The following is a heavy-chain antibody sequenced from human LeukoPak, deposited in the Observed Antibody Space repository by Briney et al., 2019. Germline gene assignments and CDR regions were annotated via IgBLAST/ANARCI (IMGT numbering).Heavy chain of an antibody. J-gene: IGHJ4*02. D-gene: IGHD2-15*01. V-gene: IGHV4-38-2*02. CDR1: GYSISSGYY. Sequence: SETLSLTCTVSGYSISSGYYWGWIRQPPGKGLEWIGSIYHSGSTYYNPSLKSRVTISVDTSKNQFSLKLSSVTAADTAVYYCARDVGPFYYCSGGSCKQYYFDYWGQGTLVTVSS. CDR3: ARDVGPFYYCSGGSCKQYYFDY. CDR2: IYHSGST.